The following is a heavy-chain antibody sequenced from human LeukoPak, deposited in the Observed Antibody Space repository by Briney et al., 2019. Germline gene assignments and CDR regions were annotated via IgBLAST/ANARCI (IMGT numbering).Heavy chain of an antibody. CDR2: MNPNSGNT. V-gene: IGHV1-8*01. CDR1: GYTFTSYD. CDR3: ARAPRWIPTLRGYYMDV. D-gene: IGHD5-12*01. Sequence: SVKVSCKASGYTFTSYDINWVRQATGQGLEWMGWMNPNSGNTGYAQKFQGRVTMTRNTSISTAYMELSSLRSEDTAVYYCARAPRWIPTLRGYYMDVWGKGTTVTVSS. J-gene: IGHJ6*03.